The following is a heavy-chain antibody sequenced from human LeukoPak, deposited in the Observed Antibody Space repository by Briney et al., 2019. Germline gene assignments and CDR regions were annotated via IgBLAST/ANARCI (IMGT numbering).Heavy chain of an antibody. D-gene: IGHD7-27*01. V-gene: IGHV4-59*08. CDR1: GGSISGYY. CDR3: ARGSGRYYYYGVDV. CDR2: IYYSGST. J-gene: IGHJ6*02. Sequence: PSETLSLTCSVSGGSISGYYWSWIRQPPGQGLEWIGYIYYSGSTNYNPSLKSRVIISRDTSKNQFSLNLSSVTAADTAVYYCARGSGRYYYYGVDVWGQGTTVTVSS.